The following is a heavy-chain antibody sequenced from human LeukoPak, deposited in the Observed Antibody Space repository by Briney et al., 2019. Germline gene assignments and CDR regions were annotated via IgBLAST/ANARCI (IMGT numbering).Heavy chain of an antibody. Sequence: PSETLSLTCTVSGGSISSSSYYWGWIRQPPGKGLEWIGSIYYSGSTYYNPSLKSRVTISVDTSKNQFSLKLSSVTAADTAVYYCARVAFFGNDYSYYYYYYYMDVWGKGTTVTVSS. J-gene: IGHJ6*03. D-gene: IGHD4-11*01. V-gene: IGHV4-39*07. CDR2: IYYSGST. CDR1: GGSISSSSYY. CDR3: ARVAFFGNDYSYYYYYYYMDV.